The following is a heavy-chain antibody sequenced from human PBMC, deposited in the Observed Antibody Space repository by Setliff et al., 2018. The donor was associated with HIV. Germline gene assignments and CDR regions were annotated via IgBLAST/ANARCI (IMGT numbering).Heavy chain of an antibody. Sequence: ASVKVSCKVSGYGYTLSKVSVHWVRQAHGKGLEWRGGFEPERGEKILAQKFQGRVTLTEDTSADTAYMELRSLRSEDTAVYYCTTAKEVWLAEGAFDYWGQGTQVTAPQ. J-gene: IGHJ4*02. CDR2: FEPERGEK. V-gene: IGHV1-24*01. CDR3: TTAKEVWLAEGAFDY. CDR1: GYGYTLSKVS. D-gene: IGHD6-19*01.